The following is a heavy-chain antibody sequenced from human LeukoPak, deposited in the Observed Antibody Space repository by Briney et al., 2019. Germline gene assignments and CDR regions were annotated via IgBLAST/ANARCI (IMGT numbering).Heavy chain of an antibody. CDR1: GGSISPSY. D-gene: IGHD2-21*02. CDR2: IYNSGST. V-gene: IGHV4-59*08. J-gene: IGHJ4*02. Sequence: SETLSLTCTVSGGSISPSYWSWIRQSPGKGLEWIGYIYNSGSTNYNPSLKSRVTISVDRSKNQFFLKLTSVTAADTAVYYCATCGGDCYYPAYWGQGTLVTVSS. CDR3: ATCGGDCYYPAY.